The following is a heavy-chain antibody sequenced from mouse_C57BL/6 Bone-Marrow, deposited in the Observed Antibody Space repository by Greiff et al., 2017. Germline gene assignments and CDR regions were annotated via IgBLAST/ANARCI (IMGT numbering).Heavy chain of an antibody. D-gene: IGHD3-3*01. CDR1: GFSLTSYG. CDR2: IWSGGST. CDR3: ASNGTYYAMDY. Sequence: QVQLQQSGPGLVQPSQSLSITCTVSGFSLTSYGVHWVRQSPGKGLEWLGVIWSGGSTDYNAAFISRLSISKDNSKSQVFFKMNSLQADDTAVYYCASNGTYYAMDYGGRGTAVTVSS. J-gene: IGHJ4*01. V-gene: IGHV2-2*01.